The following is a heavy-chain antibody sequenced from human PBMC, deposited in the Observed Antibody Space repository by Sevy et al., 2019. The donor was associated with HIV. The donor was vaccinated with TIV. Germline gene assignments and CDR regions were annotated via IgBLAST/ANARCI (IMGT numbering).Heavy chain of an antibody. D-gene: IGHD3-3*02. J-gene: IGHJ6*02. V-gene: IGHV4-61*08. CDR2: IQYSGNT. CDR1: GGSVSSGGHY. Sequence: WETLSLTCTVSGGSVSSGGHYWGWVRQPPEKGLEWIGYIQYSGNTNYNPSLKSRVTISVDTSKVQFSLTLSSVTAADTAVYYCARDRIFAVGSNGMDVWGQGTTVTVSS. CDR3: ARDRIFAVGSNGMDV.